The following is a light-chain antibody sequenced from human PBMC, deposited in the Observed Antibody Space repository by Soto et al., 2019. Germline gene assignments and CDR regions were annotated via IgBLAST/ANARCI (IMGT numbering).Light chain of an antibody. V-gene: IGKV1-27*01. CDR2: AAS. J-gene: IGKJ3*01. CDR3: QKYNDAPPLFT. Sequence: DIQMTQSPSSLSASVGDRVTITCRASHDISNSLAWYQQKPGQVPKLVIFAASTLQSGVPSRFSGSGSGTDFTLPINSLQPEDVATYYCQKYNDAPPLFTFGPGTKVDIK. CDR1: HDISNS.